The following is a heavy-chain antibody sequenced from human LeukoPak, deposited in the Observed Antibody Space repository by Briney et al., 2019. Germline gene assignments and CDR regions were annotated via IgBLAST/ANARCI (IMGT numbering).Heavy chain of an antibody. CDR1: GFPVSGHY. CDR2: IYSGGTT. CDR3: ARMLISSGYYVDS. D-gene: IGHD3-22*01. Sequence: GGSLRLSCAASGFPVSGHYMSWVRQAPGKGLEWGSVIYSGGTTYYADSVEGRFTISRDDSKNTLYLQMNSLRAEDTAVYYCARMLISSGYYVDSWGQGTLVTVSS. V-gene: IGHV3-53*01. J-gene: IGHJ4*02.